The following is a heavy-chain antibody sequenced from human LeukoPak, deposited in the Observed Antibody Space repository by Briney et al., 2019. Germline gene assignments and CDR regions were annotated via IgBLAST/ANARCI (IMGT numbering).Heavy chain of an antibody. CDR3: ARGDYDFWSGYPDLFDP. CDR1: GCSISSHY. Sequence: SETLSLTCTVSGCSISSHYWRWLRQPPGKGLEGIGYIYYSGSTNYNPSLKSRVTISVDTSKNQFSLKLSSVTAADTAVYYCARGDYDFWSGYPDLFDPWGQGTLVTVSS. J-gene: IGHJ5*02. D-gene: IGHD3-3*01. V-gene: IGHV4-59*11. CDR2: IYYSGST.